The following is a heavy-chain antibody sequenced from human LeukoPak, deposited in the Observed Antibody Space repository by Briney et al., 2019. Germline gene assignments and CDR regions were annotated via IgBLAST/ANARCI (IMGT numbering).Heavy chain of an antibody. J-gene: IGHJ4*02. CDR3: ARDRTPTVTTLLGSFNN. CDR1: GYTFTGYY. V-gene: IGHV1-2*02. D-gene: IGHD4-17*01. CDR2: INPNSGGT. Sequence: ASVKVSCKASGYTFTGYYMHWVRQAPGQGLEWMGWINPNSGGTNYAQKFQGRVTMTRDTSISTAYMELSRLRSDDTAVYYCARDRTPTVTTLLGSFNNWGQGTLVTVSS.